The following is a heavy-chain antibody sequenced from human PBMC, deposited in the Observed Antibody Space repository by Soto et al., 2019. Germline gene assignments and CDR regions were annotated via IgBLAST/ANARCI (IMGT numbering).Heavy chain of an antibody. CDR2: INPSGGST. D-gene: IGHD2-2*01. CDR1: GYTFTSYG. CDR3: ARDGLGYCISTSCYEGGIDY. J-gene: IGHJ4*02. V-gene: IGHV1-46*01. Sequence: GASVKVSCKASGYTFTSYGISWVRQAPGQGLEWMGIINPSGGSTSYAQKFQGRVTMTRDTSTSTVYMELSSLRSEDTAVYYCARDGLGYCISTSCYEGGIDYWGQGTLVTVSS.